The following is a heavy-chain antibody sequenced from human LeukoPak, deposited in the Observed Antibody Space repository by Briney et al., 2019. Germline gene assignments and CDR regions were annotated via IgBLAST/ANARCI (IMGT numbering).Heavy chain of an antibody. CDR1: GGSFSGYY. V-gene: IGHV4-34*01. Sequence: SETLSLTCAVYGGSFSGYYWSWIRQPPGKGLEWIGEINHSGSTNYNPSLKSRVTISVDTSKNQFSLKLSSVTAADTAVYYCARGAHHRYYDILTGSTHPNNWVDPWGQGTLVTVSS. D-gene: IGHD3-9*01. CDR2: INHSGST. CDR3: ARGAHHRYYDILTGSTHPNNWVDP. J-gene: IGHJ5*02.